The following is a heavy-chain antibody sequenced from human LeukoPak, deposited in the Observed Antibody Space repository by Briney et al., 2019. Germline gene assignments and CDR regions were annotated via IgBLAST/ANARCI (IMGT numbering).Heavy chain of an antibody. Sequence: ASVKVSCKASGYTFTSYGISWVRQAPGQGLEWMGWISAYNGNTNYAQKLQGRVTMTTDTSTSTAYMELRSLRSDDTAVYYCARGALDFWSGYPIDYWGQGTLVTVSS. CDR2: ISAYNGNT. D-gene: IGHD3-3*01. CDR1: GYTFTSYG. V-gene: IGHV1-18*01. J-gene: IGHJ4*02. CDR3: ARGALDFWSGYPIDY.